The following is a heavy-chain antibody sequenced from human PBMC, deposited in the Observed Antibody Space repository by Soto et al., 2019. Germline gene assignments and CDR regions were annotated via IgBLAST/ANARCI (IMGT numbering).Heavy chain of an antibody. D-gene: IGHD4-4*01. V-gene: IGHV3-30-3*01. J-gene: IGHJ6*02. CDR1: GFTFSSYA. CDR2: ISYDGSNK. Sequence: QVQLVESGGGVVQPGRSLRLSCAASGFTFSSYAMHWVRQAPGKGLEWVAVISYDGSNKYYADSVKGRFTISRDNSKNTLYLQMNSLRAEDTAVYYCARADYSNYGYYYYGMDVWGQGTTVTVSS. CDR3: ARADYSNYGYYYYGMDV.